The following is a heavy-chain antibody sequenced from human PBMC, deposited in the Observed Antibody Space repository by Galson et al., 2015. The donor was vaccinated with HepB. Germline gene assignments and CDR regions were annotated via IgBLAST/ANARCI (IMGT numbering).Heavy chain of an antibody. Sequence: SVKVSCKASGGTFSSYAISWVRQAPGQGLEWLGRIIPILGIANYAQKFQGRVTITADKSTSTAYMELSSLRSEDTAVYYCARTLTSYRRDGYNFPTPTNYYGMDVWGQGTTVTVSS. CDR3: ARTLTSYRRDGYNFPTPTNYYGMDV. J-gene: IGHJ6*02. CDR2: IIPILGIA. D-gene: IGHD5-24*01. CDR1: GGTFSSYA. V-gene: IGHV1-69*04.